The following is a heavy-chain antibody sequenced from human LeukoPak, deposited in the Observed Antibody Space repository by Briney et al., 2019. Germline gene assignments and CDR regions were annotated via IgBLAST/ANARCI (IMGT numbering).Heavy chain of an antibody. D-gene: IGHD4-17*01. J-gene: IGHJ5*02. CDR1: GGSFSGYY. V-gene: IGHV4-34*01. CDR2: INHSGNT. CDR3: ATASSSTGDYGDYFGWFDP. Sequence: SETLSLTCAVYGGSFSGYYWSWIRQSPGKGLEWIGEINHSGNTNYNPSLKSRVTISVDTSKNQFSLKLSSVTAADTAVYYCATASSSTGDYGDYFGWFDPWGQGTLVTVSS.